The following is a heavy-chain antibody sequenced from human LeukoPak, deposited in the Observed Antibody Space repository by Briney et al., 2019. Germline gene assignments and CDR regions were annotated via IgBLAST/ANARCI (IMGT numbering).Heavy chain of an antibody. CDR2: ISAYNGNT. CDR3: ARDQGPGYQLQDDY. Sequence: ASVKVSCKASGYTFTSYGISWVRQAPGQGLEWMGWISAYNGNTNYAQKLQGRVTMTTDTSASTAYMELRSLRSDDTAVYYCARDQGPGYQLQDDYWGQGTLVTVSS. D-gene: IGHD2-2*01. V-gene: IGHV1-18*01. CDR1: GYTFTSYG. J-gene: IGHJ4*02.